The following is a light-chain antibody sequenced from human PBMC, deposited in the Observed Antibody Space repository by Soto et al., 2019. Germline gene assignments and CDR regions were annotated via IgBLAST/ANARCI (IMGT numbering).Light chain of an antibody. J-gene: IGKJ1*01. Sequence: DIQMTQSPSTLSASVGDRVTITCRASQSISVWLAWYQQKAGKAPNLLIYKASRLESGVPSRFSGSGSETEFTLTISGLQPGDSATYYCQQYNSYRWTFGLGTKVDIK. CDR3: QQYNSYRWT. CDR1: QSISVW. CDR2: KAS. V-gene: IGKV1-5*03.